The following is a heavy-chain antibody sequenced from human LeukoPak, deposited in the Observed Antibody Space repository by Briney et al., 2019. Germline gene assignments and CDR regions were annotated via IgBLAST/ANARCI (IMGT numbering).Heavy chain of an antibody. V-gene: IGHV1-24*01. J-gene: IGHJ4*02. CDR1: GYTLTELS. CDR3: ATVWGSGSRHDY. CDR2: FDPEDGET. Sequence: ASVKVSCKVSGYTLTELSMHWVRQAPGQGLEWLGGFDPEDGETIYAQKFQGRVTMTEDTSTDTAYMELSSLRSEDTAVYYCATVWGSGSRHDYWGQGTLVTVSS. D-gene: IGHD3-10*01.